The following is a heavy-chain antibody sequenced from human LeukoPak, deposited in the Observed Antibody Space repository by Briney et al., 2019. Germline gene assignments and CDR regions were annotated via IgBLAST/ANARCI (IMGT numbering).Heavy chain of an antibody. D-gene: IGHD4-11*01. Sequence: PGGSLRLSCEASRFPFNTYHFHWVRQAPGKGLEWLAVVSSDGSDNYNADSVKGRFTISRDNSKNTVYLQMNSLRVEDTAVYYCVRYRVSYKYYAMDVWAKGPRSPFP. CDR1: RFPFNTYH. J-gene: IGHJ6*02. V-gene: IGHV3-30*03. CDR2: VSSDGSDN. CDR3: VRYRVSYKYYAMDV.